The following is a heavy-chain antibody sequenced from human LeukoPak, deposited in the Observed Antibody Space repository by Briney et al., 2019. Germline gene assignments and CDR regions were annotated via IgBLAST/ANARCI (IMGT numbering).Heavy chain of an antibody. CDR3: ARDSYGDQGEFGRFDP. V-gene: IGHV4-59*01. CDR2: IYYSGST. Sequence: SETLSLTCTVSGGSISSYYWSWIRQPPGKGLEWIGYIYYSGSTNYNPSLKSRVTISVDTSKNQFSLKLSSVTAADTAVYYCARDSYGDQGEFGRFDPWGQGTLVTVSS. CDR1: GGSISSYY. J-gene: IGHJ5*02. D-gene: IGHD4-17*01.